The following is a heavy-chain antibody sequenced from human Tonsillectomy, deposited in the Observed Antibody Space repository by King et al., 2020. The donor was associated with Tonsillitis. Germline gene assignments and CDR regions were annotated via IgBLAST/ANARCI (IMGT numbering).Heavy chain of an antibody. CDR3: ARYVSGSFDY. CDR1: GGSIRRSDHY. Sequence: QLQESGPGVVKPSETLSLSCTVSGGSIRRSDHYWAWIRQPPGKGLEWIGYMYYSGTTFYNPYLKSRITISGGTSENRFSLKLGSVTAADTAVYFCARYVSGSFDYWGQGALVTVSS. D-gene: IGHD1-26*01. CDR2: MYYSGTT. V-gene: IGHV4-39*01. J-gene: IGHJ4*02.